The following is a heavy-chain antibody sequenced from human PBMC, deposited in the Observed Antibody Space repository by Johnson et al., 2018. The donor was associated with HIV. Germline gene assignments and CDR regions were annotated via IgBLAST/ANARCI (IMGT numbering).Heavy chain of an antibody. V-gene: IGHV3-23*04. CDR1: GFTFRNYA. J-gene: IGHJ3*02. Sequence: VQLVESGGDLIQPGGSLRLSCAASGFTFRNYAMSWVRQAPGKGLEWVSGIGASGITTYYADSVKGRFTISRDNSKNTLYLQMNSLRAEDTAVYYCARDLRYSGYEYAFDIWGQGTMVTVSS. CDR3: ARDLRYSGYEYAFDI. CDR2: IGASGITT. D-gene: IGHD5-12*01.